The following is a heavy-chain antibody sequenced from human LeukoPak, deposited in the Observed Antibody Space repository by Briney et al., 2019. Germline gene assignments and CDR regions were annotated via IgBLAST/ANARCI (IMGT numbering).Heavy chain of an antibody. V-gene: IGHV4-34*01. CDR3: ARTGGWSGEYFQH. CDR2: INHSGST. J-gene: IGHJ1*01. Sequence: PADPLSLTRAVYGGSFSGYYWSWIRQPTGKGLEWIGEINHSGSTNYNPSLKSRVTISVDTSKNQFSLKLSSVTAADTAVYYCARTGGWSGEYFQHWGQGTLVTVSS. D-gene: IGHD6-19*01. CDR1: GGSFSGYY.